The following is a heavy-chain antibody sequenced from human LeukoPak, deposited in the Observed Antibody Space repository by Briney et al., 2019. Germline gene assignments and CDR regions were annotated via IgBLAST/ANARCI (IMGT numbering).Heavy chain of an antibody. Sequence: ASVKVSCKASGYPFTGYYMNWVRQAPGQGLEWMGWVNPNSGDTNYAQKFQGRVTMTRDTSTSTVYMELSSLRSEDTAVYYCARVRSGDYFGSGSYFGYWGQGTLVTVSS. CDR3: ARVRSGDYFGSGSYFGY. J-gene: IGHJ4*02. V-gene: IGHV1-2*02. CDR1: GYPFTGYY. CDR2: VNPNSGDT. D-gene: IGHD3-10*01.